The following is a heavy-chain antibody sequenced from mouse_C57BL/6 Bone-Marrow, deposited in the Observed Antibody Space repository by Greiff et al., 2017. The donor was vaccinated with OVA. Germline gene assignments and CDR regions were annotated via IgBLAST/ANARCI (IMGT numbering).Heavy chain of an antibody. D-gene: IGHD2-4*01. J-gene: IGHJ4*01. CDR3: ARHKAIGLRRREYYAMDY. CDR2: ISSGGSYT. V-gene: IGHV5-6*01. CDR1: GFTFSSYG. Sequence: EVMLVESGGDLVKPGGSLKLSCAASGFTFSSYGMSWVPQTPDKRLEWVATISSGGSYTYYPDSVKGRFTISRDNAKNTLYLQMSSLKSEDTAMYYCARHKAIGLRRREYYAMDYWGQGTSVTVSA.